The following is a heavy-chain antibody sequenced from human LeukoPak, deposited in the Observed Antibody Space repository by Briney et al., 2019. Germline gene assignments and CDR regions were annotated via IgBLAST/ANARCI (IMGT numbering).Heavy chain of an antibody. CDR1: GGSFSGYY. V-gene: IGHV4-34*01. CDR3: ARGQRSYFRAVAD. CDR2: INHSGST. D-gene: IGHD1-26*01. Sequence: SETLSLTCAVYGGSFSGYYWSWIPQPPGKGLEWIGEINHSGSTNYNPPLKSRVTISLDTPKNQFSLKLTSVTAADTAVYYFARGQRSYFRAVADWGLGSMVTVSS. J-gene: IGHJ4*02.